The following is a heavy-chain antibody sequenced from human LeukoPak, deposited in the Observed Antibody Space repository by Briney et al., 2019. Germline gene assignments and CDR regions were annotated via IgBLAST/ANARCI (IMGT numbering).Heavy chain of an antibody. V-gene: IGHV1-2*06. CDR2: ISPYSGET. J-gene: IGHJ5*02. Sequence: ASVKVSCKASGYSFTGYYIHWVRQAPGQGLEWMGRISPYSGETKYGQNFQGRVTMTTDTSISTAYMELSRLISDDTAVYYCAREDNNSDRWFDPWGQGTLVTASS. CDR1: GYSFTGYY. CDR3: AREDNNSDRWFDP. D-gene: IGHD4-11*01.